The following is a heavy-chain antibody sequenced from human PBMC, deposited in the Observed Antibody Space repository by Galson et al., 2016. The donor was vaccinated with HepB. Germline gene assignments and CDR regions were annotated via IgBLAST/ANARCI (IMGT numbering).Heavy chain of an antibody. Sequence: SVKVSCKASGGTFSSYTISWVRQAPGQGFEWMGGIIPIFGTANYAPNFQGRVTVTADESTSTAYMELSSLRSEDTAVYYCASDLGRVVVQNDAFDIWGQGTMVTVSS. CDR3: ASDLGRVVVQNDAFDI. CDR1: GGTFSSYT. J-gene: IGHJ3*02. V-gene: IGHV1-69*13. CDR2: IIPIFGTA. D-gene: IGHD2-15*01.